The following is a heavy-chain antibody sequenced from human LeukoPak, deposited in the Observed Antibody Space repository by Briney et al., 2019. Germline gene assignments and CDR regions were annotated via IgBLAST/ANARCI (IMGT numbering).Heavy chain of an antibody. D-gene: IGHD4-23*01. V-gene: IGHV3-74*01. J-gene: IGHJ4*02. CDR3: ARDTVVTPKYYFDY. Sequence: PGGSLRLPCAASGFTFSSYWMHWVRQAPGKGLVWVSRINSDGSSTSYADSVKGRFTISRDNAKNTLYLQMNSLRAEDTAVYYCARDTVVTPKYYFDYWGQGTLVTVSS. CDR1: GFTFSSYW. CDR2: INSDGSST.